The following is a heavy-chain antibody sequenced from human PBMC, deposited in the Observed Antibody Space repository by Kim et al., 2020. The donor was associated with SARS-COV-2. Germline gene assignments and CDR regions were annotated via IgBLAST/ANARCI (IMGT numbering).Heavy chain of an antibody. CDR2: ISSNGGST. CDR3: VKDRSTAAGFYYYYGMDV. Sequence: GGSLRLSCSASGFTFSSYAMHWVRQAPGKGREYVSAISSNGGSTYYAESVKGRFTITRDNSKNTLYLQMSSLRAEDTAVYYCVKDRSTAAGFYYYYGMDVWGPGDTVTVSS. D-gene: IGHD6-13*01. V-gene: IGHV3-64D*06. J-gene: IGHJ6*02. CDR1: GFTFSSYA.